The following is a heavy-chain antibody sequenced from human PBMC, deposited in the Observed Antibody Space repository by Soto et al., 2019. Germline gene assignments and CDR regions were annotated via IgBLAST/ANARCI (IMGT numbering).Heavy chain of an antibody. J-gene: IGHJ4*02. D-gene: IGHD6-13*01. CDR2: INAGNGNT. CDR3: ASHQQLAYYFDY. Sequence: QVQLVQSGAEVKKPGASVKVSCKASGYTFTSYAMHWVRQAPGQRLEWMGWINAGNGNTKYSQKFQGRVTITRDTSASTAYMELSSLRSEDTAVYYWASHQQLAYYFDYWGQGTLVTVSS. CDR1: GYTFTSYA. V-gene: IGHV1-3*01.